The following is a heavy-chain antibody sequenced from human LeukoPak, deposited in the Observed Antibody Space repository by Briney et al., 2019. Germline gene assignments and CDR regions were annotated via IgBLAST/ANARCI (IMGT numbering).Heavy chain of an antibody. CDR3: ARGYSYGYGPLDY. V-gene: IGHV3-21*01. J-gene: IGHJ4*02. D-gene: IGHD5-18*01. CDR1: GFTFSSYS. Sequence: PGGSLRLSCAASGFTFSSYSMNWVRQAPGKGLEWVSSISNSSSYIYYADSVKGRFTISRDNAKNSLYLQMNSLRAEDTAVYYCARGYSYGYGPLDYWGQGTLVTVSS. CDR2: ISNSSSYI.